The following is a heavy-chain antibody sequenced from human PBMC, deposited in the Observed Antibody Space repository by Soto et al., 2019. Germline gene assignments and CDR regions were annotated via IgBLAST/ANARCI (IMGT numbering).Heavy chain of an antibody. CDR1: GFTFSNYA. D-gene: IGHD3-16*01. Sequence: EVQLLESGGGLVQPGGSLRLSCAASGFTFSNYAMHWVRQAPGKGLEWVSAITGSGDGTYYADLVKGRFTISRDNSKNTLKRQMNSRRAEDTAVYDCAKGTYYDSNKKACDIWGQGTMVTVSS. V-gene: IGHV3-23*01. CDR2: ITGSGDGT. J-gene: IGHJ3*02. CDR3: AKGTYYDSNKKACDI.